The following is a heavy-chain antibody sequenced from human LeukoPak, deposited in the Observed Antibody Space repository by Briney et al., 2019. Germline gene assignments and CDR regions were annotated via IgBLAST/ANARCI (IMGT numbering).Heavy chain of an antibody. CDR3: AKDKGAVGAYGMDV. V-gene: IGHV3-9*01. D-gene: IGHD2-15*01. CDR1: GFTFDDYA. CDR2: ISWNSGSI. Sequence: GGSLRLSCAASGFTFDDYAMHWVRQAPGKGLEWVSGISWNSGSIGYADSVKGRFTISRDNAKNSLYLQMNSLRAEDTALYYCAKDKGAVGAYGMDVWGQGTTVTASS. J-gene: IGHJ6*02.